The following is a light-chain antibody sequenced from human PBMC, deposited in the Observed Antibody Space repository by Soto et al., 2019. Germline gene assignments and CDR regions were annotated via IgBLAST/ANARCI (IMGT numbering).Light chain of an antibody. CDR2: DAS. J-gene: IGKJ4*01. Sequence: EIMMTQSPATLSVSPGERATLSCRASQSVSSSYLAWYQQKPGQAPRLLIYDASNRATGIPARFSGSGSGTDFTLTISSLEPEDFAVYYCQQRSNWPFTFGGGTKV. CDR1: QSVSSSY. CDR3: QQRSNWPFT. V-gene: IGKV3D-20*02.